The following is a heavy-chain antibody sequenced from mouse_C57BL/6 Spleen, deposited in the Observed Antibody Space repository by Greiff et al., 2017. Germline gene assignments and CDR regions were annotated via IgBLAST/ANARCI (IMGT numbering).Heavy chain of an antibody. D-gene: IGHD2-1*01. V-gene: IGHV1-26*01. CDR2: INPNNGGT. J-gene: IGHJ1*03. CDR1: GYTFTDYY. Sequence: EVKLQQSGPELVKPGASVKISCKASGYTFTDYYMNWVKQSHGKSLEWIGDINPNNGGTSYNQKFKGKATLTVDKSSSTAYMELRSLTSEDSAVYYCALLLSSYWYFDVWGTGTTVTVSS. CDR3: ALLLSSYWYFDV.